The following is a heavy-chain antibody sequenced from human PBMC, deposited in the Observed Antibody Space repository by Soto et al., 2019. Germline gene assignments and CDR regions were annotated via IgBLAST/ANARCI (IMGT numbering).Heavy chain of an antibody. D-gene: IGHD2-15*01. J-gene: IGHJ6*02. CDR3: ARGDLLRKDYYYYYGMHV. V-gene: IGHV1-2*04. CDR1: GYTFKGYS. CDR2: LNPNSGGT. Sequence: GASVKVSWEACGYTFKGYSMHWVQQAPGQGLEWMGWLNPNSGGTNYAQKFQGWVTMTRDTSISTAYMELSRLRSDDTAVYYCARGDLLRKDYYYYYGMHVWGQATTVTVSS.